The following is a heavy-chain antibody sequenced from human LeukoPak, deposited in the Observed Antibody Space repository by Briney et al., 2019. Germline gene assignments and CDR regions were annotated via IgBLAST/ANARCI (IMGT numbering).Heavy chain of an antibody. CDR3: ARGRRYGGYDSRYFDL. Sequence: PSETLSLTCAVYGGSFSGYYWSWIRQPRGKGLEWIGEINHSGSTNYNPSLKSRVTISVDTSKNQFSLKLSSVTAADTAVYYCARGRRYGGYDSRYFDLWGRGTLVTVSS. CDR2: INHSGST. V-gene: IGHV4-34*01. CDR1: GGSFSGYY. J-gene: IGHJ2*01. D-gene: IGHD5-12*01.